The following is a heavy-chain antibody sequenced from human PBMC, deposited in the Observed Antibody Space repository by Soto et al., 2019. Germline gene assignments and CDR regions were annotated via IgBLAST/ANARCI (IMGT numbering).Heavy chain of an antibody. CDR3: VRRQSLDY. CDR2: IISKAYGGAA. CDR1: GFTVGDYA. Sequence: EVQLVESGGDLVQPGRSLTLSCTGSGFTVGDYAMSWFRQAPGKGLEWVGVIISKAYGGAAEYAASVKGRFIISRDDSNSIAYLQMSSLRTEDTAMYYCVRRQSLDYWGQGTLVTVSS. J-gene: IGHJ4*02. V-gene: IGHV3-49*03.